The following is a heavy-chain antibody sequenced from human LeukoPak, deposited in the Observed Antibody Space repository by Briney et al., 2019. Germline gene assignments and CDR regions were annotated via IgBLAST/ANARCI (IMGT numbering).Heavy chain of an antibody. CDR1: GFTFSSYG. CDR3: AKIGRRYGSGNPGEIDY. J-gene: IGHJ4*02. V-gene: IGHV3-30*18. Sequence: GGSLRLSCAASGFTFSSYGMHWVRQAPGKGLEWVAVISYDGSNKYYADSVKGRFTISRDNPKNTLYLQMNSLRAEDTAVYYCAKIGRRYGSGNPGEIDYWGQGTLVTVSS. CDR2: ISYDGSNK. D-gene: IGHD3-10*01.